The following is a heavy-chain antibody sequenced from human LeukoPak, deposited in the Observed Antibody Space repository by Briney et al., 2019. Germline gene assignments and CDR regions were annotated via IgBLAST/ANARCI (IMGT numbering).Heavy chain of an antibody. J-gene: IGHJ4*02. V-gene: IGHV1-24*01. CDR3: ATGSLTIFTYPLDY. CDR2: FDPEDGET. CDR1: GYTLTELS. D-gene: IGHD3-9*01. Sequence: ASVKVSCKVSGYTLTELSMHWVGQAPGKGLEWMGGFDPEDGETIYAQTFQGRVTMTEDTSTDTAYMELSSLRSEDTAVYYCATGSLTIFTYPLDYWGQGTLVTVSS.